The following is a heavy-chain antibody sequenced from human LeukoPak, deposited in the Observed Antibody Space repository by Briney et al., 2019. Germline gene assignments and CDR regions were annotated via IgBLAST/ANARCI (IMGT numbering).Heavy chain of an antibody. V-gene: IGHV1-18*01. D-gene: IGHD3-22*01. CDR1: DYTFTSYG. J-gene: IGHJ4*02. CDR2: ISAYNGNT. CDR3: AIVTYYYDSSGYLDY. Sequence: GASVKVSCKASDYTFTSYGISWVRQAPGQGLEWMGWISAYNGNTNYAQKLQGRVTMTTDTSTSTAYMELRSLRSDDTAVYYCAIVTYYYDSSGYLDYWGQGTPGTVSS.